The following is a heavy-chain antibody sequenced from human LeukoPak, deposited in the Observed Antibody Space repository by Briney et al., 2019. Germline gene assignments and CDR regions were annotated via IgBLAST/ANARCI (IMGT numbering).Heavy chain of an antibody. CDR1: GYTFTSYG. J-gene: IGHJ4*02. Sequence: GASVKVSCKASGYTFTSYGISWVRQAPGHGLEWMGWISPYKGDTYYVQKFRGRITMTTDTSTSTAYMELRSLRSDDTAIYYCARVPYTNSPLNDYWGQGSLVTVSS. V-gene: IGHV1-18*01. D-gene: IGHD6-6*01. CDR2: ISPYKGDT. CDR3: ARVPYTNSPLNDY.